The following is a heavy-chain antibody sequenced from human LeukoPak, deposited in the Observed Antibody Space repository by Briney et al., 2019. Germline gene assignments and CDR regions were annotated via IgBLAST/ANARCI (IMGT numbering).Heavy chain of an antibody. D-gene: IGHD1-26*01. CDR2: INCDGSST. CDR3: ASLGATVPFDAFYI. Sequence: GGPLSLSCAASGFPFSIYLIHGAPQAPGKALVCVSRINCDGSSTLYAHSVKGRFTISRDNETNALYPQMYSRRGDDTAVYYFASLGATVPFDAFYILGQGTMVTVSS. V-gene: IGHV3-74*01. J-gene: IGHJ3*02. CDR1: GFPFSIYL.